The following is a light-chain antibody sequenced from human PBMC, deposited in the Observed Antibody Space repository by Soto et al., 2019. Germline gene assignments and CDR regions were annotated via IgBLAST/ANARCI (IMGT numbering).Light chain of an antibody. V-gene: IGKV3-20*01. CDR3: QQYGSSLT. J-gene: IGKJ4*01. CDR1: QSVSSSY. CDR2: GAS. Sequence: IVLTQSPGTLSLSPGERATLSCRASQSVSSSYLAWYQQKPGQAPMLLIYGASSRATGIPDRFSGSGSGTDFTLTISRLEPEDFAVYYCQQYGSSLTCGGGTKVEIK.